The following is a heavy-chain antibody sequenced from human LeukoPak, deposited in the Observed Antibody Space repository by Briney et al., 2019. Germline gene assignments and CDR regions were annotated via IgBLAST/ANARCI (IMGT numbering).Heavy chain of an antibody. J-gene: IGHJ4*02. CDR3: ARDRAGQWLVPYFDY. Sequence: ASVKVSCKASGYNFTSFYMHWVRQAPGQGPEWMGIINPISGSTTYAQKFQGRVTMTRDTSTGTVYTELSSLRSEDTAVYYCARDRAGQWLVPYFDYWGQGTLVTVSS. CDR2: INPISGST. D-gene: IGHD6-19*01. V-gene: IGHV1-46*01. CDR1: GYNFTSFY.